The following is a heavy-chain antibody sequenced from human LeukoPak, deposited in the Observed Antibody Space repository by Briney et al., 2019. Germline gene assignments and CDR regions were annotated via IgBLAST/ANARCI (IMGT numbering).Heavy chain of an antibody. D-gene: IGHD3-10*01. CDR3: ARNWYYYGSGGGSYYYGMDV. CDR2: IYTSGST. Sequence: PSETLSLTSTVSGGSISSYYWSWIRQPAGKGLEWIGRIYTSGSTNYNPSLKSRVTMSVDTSKNQFSLKLSSVTAADTAVYYCARNWYYYGSGGGSYYYGMDVWGQGTTVTVSS. CDR1: GGSISSYY. V-gene: IGHV4-4*07. J-gene: IGHJ6*02.